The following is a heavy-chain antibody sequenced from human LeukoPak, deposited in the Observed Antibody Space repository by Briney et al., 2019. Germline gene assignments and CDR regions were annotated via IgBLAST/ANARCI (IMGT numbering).Heavy chain of an antibody. CDR1: GFTFSSYS. D-gene: IGHD5-18*01. CDR3: ARGSHGYSYGFHY. Sequence: PGGSLRLSCAASGFTFSSYSMNWVRQAPGKGLEWVSSISSSSSYIYYADSVKGRFTISRDNAKNSLYLQMNSLRGEDTAVYYCARGSHGYSYGFHYWGQGTLVTVSS. J-gene: IGHJ4*02. CDR2: ISSSSSYI. V-gene: IGHV3-21*01.